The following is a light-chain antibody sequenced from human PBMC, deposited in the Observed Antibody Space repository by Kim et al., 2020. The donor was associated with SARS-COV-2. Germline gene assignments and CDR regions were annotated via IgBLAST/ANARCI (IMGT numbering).Light chain of an antibody. V-gene: IGKV3D-7*01. CDR1: QSVSSSY. Sequence: PGERVTLSCRASQSVSSSYLTWYQQKPGQAPRLLIYGASTRATGIPARFSGSGSGTDFTLTISSLQPEDFAVYSCQQDYNLLFGQGTKLEI. J-gene: IGKJ2*01. CDR3: QQDYNLL. CDR2: GAS.